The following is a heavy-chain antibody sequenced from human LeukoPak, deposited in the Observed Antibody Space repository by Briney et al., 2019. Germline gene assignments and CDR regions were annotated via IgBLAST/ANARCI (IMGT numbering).Heavy chain of an antibody. V-gene: IGHV6-1*01. CDR1: GDSVSSNSAT. CDR3: ARVGGSYFYDY. Sequence: SQTLSLTCAISGDSVSSNSATWNWLRQSPSRGLEWLGRTYYRSKWYNDYAVSVKSRISISPDTSKNQFSLQLNSVTPEDTAVYYCARVGGSYFYDYWGQGTLVTVSS. J-gene: IGHJ4*02. CDR2: TYYRSKWYN. D-gene: IGHD1-26*01.